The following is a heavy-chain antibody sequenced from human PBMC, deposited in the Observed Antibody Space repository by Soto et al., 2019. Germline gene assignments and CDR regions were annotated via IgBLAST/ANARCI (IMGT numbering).Heavy chain of an antibody. CDR2: IGTAGDT. D-gene: IGHD3-22*01. J-gene: IGHJ4*02. CDR3: ARAIGPTLFDY. CDR1: GFTFSSYD. Sequence: LRLSCSASGFTFSSYDMHWVRQGPGKGLEWVSAIGTAGDTNYAGSVKGRFTISRENAKNSLYLQMNSLRAGDTAIYFCARAIGPTLFDYWGQGTLVTAPQ. V-gene: IGHV3-13*04.